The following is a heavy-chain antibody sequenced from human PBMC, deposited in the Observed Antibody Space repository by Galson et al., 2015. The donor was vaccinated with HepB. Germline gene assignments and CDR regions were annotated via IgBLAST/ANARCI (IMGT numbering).Heavy chain of an antibody. D-gene: IGHD2-21*01. J-gene: IGHJ4*02. CDR2: INYSGTT. CDR1: GGSISTGAYY. CDR3: AGVDCVVDCPGFDS. V-gene: IGHV4-31*03. Sequence: LSLTCTVSGGSISTGAYYWSWIRQHPGRGLECAGYINYSGTTFYNPSLKSRVTMSLDTSTNQVSLKLRSVTAADTAVYYCAGVDCVVDCPGFDSWGQGILVTVSS.